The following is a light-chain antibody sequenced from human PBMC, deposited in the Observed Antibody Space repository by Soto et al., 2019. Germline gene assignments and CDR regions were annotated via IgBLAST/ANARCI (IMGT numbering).Light chain of an antibody. CDR2: DVT. Sequence: QSVLTQPRSVSGSPGQSVTISCTGTSSDVGGYNYVSWYQQHPGKAPKLMIYDVTERPSGVPDRFSGSKSGNTASLTISGLRAEDEADYYCCSYAGSYTYVFGTGTKLTVL. CDR1: SSDVGGYNY. J-gene: IGLJ1*01. CDR3: CSYAGSYTYV. V-gene: IGLV2-11*01.